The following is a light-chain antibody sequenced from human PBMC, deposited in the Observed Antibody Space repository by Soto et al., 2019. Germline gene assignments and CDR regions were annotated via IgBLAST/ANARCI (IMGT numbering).Light chain of an antibody. J-gene: IGKJ1*01. V-gene: IGKV3-20*01. CDR2: AAS. Sequence: EIVLTQSPGTLSLSPGESATLSCRASQSVTSSYLAWYQQKPGQAPRLLIYAASSRATGISDRFSGSGSGTDLTLTISRLEPEDFAVYYCQQYGSLPWTFGQGTKVEI. CDR3: QQYGSLPWT. CDR1: QSVTSSY.